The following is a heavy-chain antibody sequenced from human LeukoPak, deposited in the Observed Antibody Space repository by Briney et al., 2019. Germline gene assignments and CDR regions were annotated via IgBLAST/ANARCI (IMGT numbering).Heavy chain of an antibody. CDR3: ASRYDYSNYIDY. V-gene: IGHV4-39*01. Sequence: SETLSLTCTVSGGSISSSSYYWGWIRQPPGKGLEWIGTIYYSGSTYYNPSLKSRVTISVDTSKNQFSLKLSSVTAANTAVYYCASRYDYSNYIDYWGQGTMVTVSS. CDR1: GGSISSSSYY. CDR2: IYYSGST. J-gene: IGHJ4*02. D-gene: IGHD4-11*01.